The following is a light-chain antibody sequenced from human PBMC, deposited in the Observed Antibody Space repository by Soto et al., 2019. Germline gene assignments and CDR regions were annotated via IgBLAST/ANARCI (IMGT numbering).Light chain of an antibody. CDR3: SSHTSSSNRV. CDR2: EVS. J-gene: IGLJ1*01. V-gene: IGLV2-14*01. Sequence: QSVLTQPASVSGSPGQSITISCTGTSSDVGGYNYVSWYQQHPGKAPKLMIYEVSNRPSGVSNRFSGSKSGNTASLTISGLQAEDEADYYCSSHTSSSNRVLGTGTKVT. CDR1: SSDVGGYNY.